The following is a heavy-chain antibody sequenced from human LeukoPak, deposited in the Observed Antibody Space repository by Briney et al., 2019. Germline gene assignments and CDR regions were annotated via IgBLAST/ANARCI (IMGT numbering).Heavy chain of an antibody. CDR3: ARGPYVRGSYRYTPFDY. V-gene: IGHV1-69*06. CDR2: IIPIFGTA. J-gene: IGHJ4*02. CDR1: GGTFSSYA. Sequence: GASVKVSCKASGGTFSSYAISWVRQAPGQGLEWMGGIIPIFGTANYAQKFQGRVTITADKSASTAYMELSSLRSEDTAVYYCARGPYVRGSYRYTPFDYWGQGTLVTVSS. D-gene: IGHD3-16*02.